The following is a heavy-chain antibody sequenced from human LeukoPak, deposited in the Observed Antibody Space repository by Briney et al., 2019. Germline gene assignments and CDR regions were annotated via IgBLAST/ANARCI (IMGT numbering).Heavy chain of an antibody. J-gene: IGHJ4*02. CDR1: GYSFTSYW. D-gene: IGHD1-26*01. Sequence: GESLKISCKVSGYSFTSYWIGWVRQMAGKGLEWMGIIYPGDSDTRYSPSFQGQVTLSADKSINTAYLQWNNLKASDTAMYYCARHRSTGTAEYWGQGTLVTVSS. CDR2: IYPGDSDT. CDR3: ARHRSTGTAEY. V-gene: IGHV5-51*01.